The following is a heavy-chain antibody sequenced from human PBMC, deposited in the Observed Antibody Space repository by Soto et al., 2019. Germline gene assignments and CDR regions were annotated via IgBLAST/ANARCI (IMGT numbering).Heavy chain of an antibody. J-gene: IGHJ2*01. V-gene: IGHV4-59*11. CDR1: GGSITPHY. CDR3: AKKGLGNCYFDL. D-gene: IGHD7-27*01. Sequence: LSLTCTVSGGSITPHYWNWIRQPPGKGLEWIGYISYSGATKYNPSLKSRVTISVDTSKFSLNLNSVTAADTAIYYCAKKGLGNCYFDLWGRGTLVTSPQ. CDR2: ISYSGAT.